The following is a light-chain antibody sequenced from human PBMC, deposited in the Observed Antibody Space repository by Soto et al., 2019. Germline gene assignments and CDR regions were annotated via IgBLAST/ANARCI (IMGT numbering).Light chain of an antibody. Sequence: ALTQPASVSAFFGQSITISCTGTSNDIGAYNYISWYQQHPGKAPRLIIYEVSNRPSGLSNRFSGSKSGNTASLTISGLQAEDEADYYCSSYTVSSTVLFGGGTKLTVL. CDR1: SNDIGAYNY. J-gene: IGLJ2*01. CDR3: SSYTVSSTVL. V-gene: IGLV2-14*01. CDR2: EVS.